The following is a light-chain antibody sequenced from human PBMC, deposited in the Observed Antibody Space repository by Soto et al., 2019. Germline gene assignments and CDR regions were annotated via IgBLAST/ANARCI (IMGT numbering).Light chain of an antibody. Sequence: QSALTQPRSVSGSRGQSVTISCTGTSSDVGGYTYVSWYQQHPGKVPKLMIYDVTKRPSGVPDRFSGSKSGNTASLTISGLQSEDEADYYCCSYAATYSVFGGGTNLTVL. CDR1: SSDVGGYTY. J-gene: IGLJ2*01. CDR3: CSYAATYSV. V-gene: IGLV2-11*01. CDR2: DVT.